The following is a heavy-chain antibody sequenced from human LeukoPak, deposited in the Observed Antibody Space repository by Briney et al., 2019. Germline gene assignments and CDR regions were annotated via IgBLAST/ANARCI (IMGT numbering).Heavy chain of an antibody. V-gene: IGHV1-46*01. CDR3: ARDDQTGQDY. CDR2: INPSGGST. CDR1: GYTFTSYY. J-gene: IGHJ4*02. Sequence: ASVKVSCKASGYTFTSYYMHWVRQAPGQGLEWMGVINPSGGSTSYAQEFQGRVTMTRDTSTSTVYMELSSLRSEDTAVYYCARDDQTGQDYWGQGTLVTVSS.